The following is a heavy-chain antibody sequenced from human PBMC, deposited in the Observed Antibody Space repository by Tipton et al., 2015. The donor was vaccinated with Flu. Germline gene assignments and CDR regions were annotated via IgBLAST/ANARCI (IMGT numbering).Heavy chain of an antibody. CDR2: ISSSGSTI. CDR1: GFTFSSYE. J-gene: IGHJ3*02. Sequence: SLRLSCAASGFTFSSYEMNWVRQAPGKGLEWVSYISSSGSTIYCADSVKGRFTISRDNAKNSLYLQMNSLRAEDTAVYYCARDLMYGDYVLGAFDIWGQGTMVTVSS. CDR3: ARDLMYGDYVLGAFDI. V-gene: IGHV3-48*03. D-gene: IGHD4-17*01.